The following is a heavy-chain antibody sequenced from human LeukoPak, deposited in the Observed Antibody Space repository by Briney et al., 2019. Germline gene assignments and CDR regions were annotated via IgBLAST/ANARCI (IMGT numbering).Heavy chain of an antibody. V-gene: IGHV3-9*01. D-gene: IGHD3-22*01. J-gene: IGHJ4*02. CDR1: GFTFDDYA. Sequence: GRSLRLSCAASGFTFDDYAMHWVRQAPGKGLEWVSGISWNSGSIGYADSVKGRFTISRGNAKNSLYLQMNSLRAEDTALYYCARSLDYYDSSGYYVPVWGQGTLVTVSS. CDR2: ISWNSGSI. CDR3: ARSLDYYDSSGYYVPV.